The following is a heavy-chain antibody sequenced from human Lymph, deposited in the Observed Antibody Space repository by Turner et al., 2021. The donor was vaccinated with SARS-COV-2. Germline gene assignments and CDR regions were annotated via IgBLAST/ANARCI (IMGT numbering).Heavy chain of an antibody. D-gene: IGHD3-9*01. J-gene: IGHJ5*02. V-gene: IGHV1-8*01. CDR3: ARAAQLTGWFDP. CDR2: MDPNSGNT. CDR1: GYTFTRYD. Sequence: QVQLVQSGAEVKKPGASLTVSCMASGYTFTRYDINWVRQATGQGLEWMGWMDPNSGNTGDAQKFQGRVTRTRNTSISTAYMELSSLRSEDTAVYYCARAAQLTGWFDPWGQGTLVTVSS.